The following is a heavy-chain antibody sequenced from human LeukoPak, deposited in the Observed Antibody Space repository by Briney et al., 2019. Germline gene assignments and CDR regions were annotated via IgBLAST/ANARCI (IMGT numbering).Heavy chain of an antibody. Sequence: GGSLRLSCAASGFSSNSYWMRWARQAPGKGLVWVARINGDGSSINYADSVKGRFTISRDNAKNTLYLQMNSLRVEDTAVYYCARGRGPYGWFDPWGQGTLVTVSS. J-gene: IGHJ5*02. D-gene: IGHD3-10*01. CDR1: GFSSNSYW. CDR3: ARGRGPYGWFDP. V-gene: IGHV3-74*01. CDR2: INGDGSSI.